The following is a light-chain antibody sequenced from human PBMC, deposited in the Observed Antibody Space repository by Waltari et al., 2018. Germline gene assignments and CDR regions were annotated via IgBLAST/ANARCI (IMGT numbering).Light chain of an antibody. CDR3: SSYTSSSTLHV. CDR1: SSDVGGYNY. CDR2: YVS. Sequence: QSALTQPASVSGSPGQSITISCTGTSSDVGGYNYVSWYQQHPGKAPKLMIYYVSNRPSGVSHRFSGSKSGNTASLTISGLQAEDEADYYCSSYTSSSTLHVFGTGTKVSVL. J-gene: IGLJ1*01. V-gene: IGLV2-14*03.